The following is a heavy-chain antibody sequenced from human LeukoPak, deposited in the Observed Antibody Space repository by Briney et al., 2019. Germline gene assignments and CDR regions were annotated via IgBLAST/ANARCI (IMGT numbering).Heavy chain of an antibody. CDR1: GFTFSDHH. J-gene: IGHJ6*02. V-gene: IGHV4-34*01. CDR3: ARVCSSTSCYGALWYYGMDV. CDR2: INHSGST. Sequence: GSLRLSCAASGFTFSDHHVDWVRQAPGKGLEWIGEINHSGSTNYNPSLKSRVTISVGTSKNQLYLKLSSVTAADTAVYYCARVCSSTSCYGALWYYGMDVWGQGTTVTVSS. D-gene: IGHD2-2*01.